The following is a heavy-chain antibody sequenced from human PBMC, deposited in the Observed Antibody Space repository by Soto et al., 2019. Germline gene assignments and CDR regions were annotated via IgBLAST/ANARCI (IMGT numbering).Heavy chain of an antibody. Sequence: PSETLSLTCTVSGGSVSTGSYDWSWIRQPPGKGLEWIGKIFFTGSALYNPSLRNRVTMSVDTSKDQFSLTLTSVTAADTAVYYCARDGHGMDVWGQGTTVTVSS. CDR3: ARDGHGMDV. V-gene: IGHV4-61*01. CDR2: IFFTGSA. J-gene: IGHJ6*02. CDR1: GGSVSTGSYD.